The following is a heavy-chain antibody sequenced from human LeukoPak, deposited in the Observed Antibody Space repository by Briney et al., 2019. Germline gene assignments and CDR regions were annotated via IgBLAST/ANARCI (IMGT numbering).Heavy chain of an antibody. D-gene: IGHD2-2*01. CDR1: GFTVSSKY. CDR2: IYTDGST. Sequence: PGGSLRLSCAASGFTVSSKYMNWVRQAPGKGLEWVSVIYTDGSTYYADSVRARFSISRDDSKNTLSLQMNSLRAEDTAVYYCAKDQRGGVVPAAIPDYWGQGTLVTVSS. J-gene: IGHJ4*02. CDR3: AKDQRGGVVPAAIPDY. V-gene: IGHV3-66*01.